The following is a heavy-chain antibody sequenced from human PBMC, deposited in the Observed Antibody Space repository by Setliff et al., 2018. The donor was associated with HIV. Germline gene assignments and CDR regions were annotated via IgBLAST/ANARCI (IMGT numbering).Heavy chain of an antibody. CDR2: ISSSSSYI. Sequence: GGSLRLSCAASGFTFGSYSMSWVRQAPGKGLEWVSSISSSSSYIYYADSVKGRFTISRDNAQNSLYLQMNSLRAEDTAVYYCARPRTGYYYMDVWGKGTTVTVSS. V-gene: IGHV3-21*01. D-gene: IGHD3-9*01. CDR3: ARPRTGYYYMDV. J-gene: IGHJ6*03. CDR1: GFTFGSYS.